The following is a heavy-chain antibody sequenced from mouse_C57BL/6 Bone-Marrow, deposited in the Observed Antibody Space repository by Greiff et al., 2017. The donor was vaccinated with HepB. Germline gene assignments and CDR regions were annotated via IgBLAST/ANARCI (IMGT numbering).Heavy chain of an antibody. J-gene: IGHJ4*01. D-gene: IGHD1-1*01. Sequence: EVMLVESGGGLVKPGGSLKLSCAASGFTFSSYAMSWVRQTPEKRLEWVATISDGGSYTYYPDNVKGRFTISRDNAKNNLYLQMSHLKSEDTAMYYCARDDYGSNAMDYWGQGTSVTVSS. CDR1: GFTFSSYA. V-gene: IGHV5-4*01. CDR2: ISDGGSYT. CDR3: ARDDYGSNAMDY.